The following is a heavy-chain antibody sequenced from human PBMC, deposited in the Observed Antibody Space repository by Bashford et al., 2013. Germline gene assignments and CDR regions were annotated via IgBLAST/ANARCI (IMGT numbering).Heavy chain of an antibody. CDR3: AKGVDY. J-gene: IGHJ4*02. CDR2: ISYDGSNK. Sequence: GGSLRLSCAASGFTFSSYGMHWVRQAPGKGLEWVAVISYDGSNKYYADSVKGRFTISRDNSKNTLYLQMNSLRAEDTAVYYCAKGVDYWGQGTLVTVSS. CDR1: GFTFSSYG. V-gene: IGHV3-30*18.